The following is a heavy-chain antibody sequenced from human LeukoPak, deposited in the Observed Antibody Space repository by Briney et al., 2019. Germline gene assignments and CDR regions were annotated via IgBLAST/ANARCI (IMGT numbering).Heavy chain of an antibody. CDR3: ARDLSSSWSPGV. CDR1: GFTFSNYG. J-gene: IGHJ3*01. V-gene: IGHV3-33*01. CDR2: IWYDGSNQ. D-gene: IGHD6-13*01. Sequence: GGSLRLSCISSGFTFSNYGFHWVRQAPGKGLEWTAAIWYDGSNQYYPDSVKGRFTISRDNSKNTIYLQMNSLRIEDTAMYYCARDLSSSWSPGVWGQGTMVSVSS.